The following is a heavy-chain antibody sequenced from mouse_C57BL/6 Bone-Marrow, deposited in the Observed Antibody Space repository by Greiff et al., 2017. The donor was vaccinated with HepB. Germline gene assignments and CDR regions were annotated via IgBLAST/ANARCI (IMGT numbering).Heavy chain of an antibody. Sequence: EVLLVESGGGLVQPKGSLKLSCAASGFTFTTYAMHWVSQAPGQGLEWVARIRSNSSNYATYHADKVKDRFTISRDDSQSMLYLQMNNLKTEDTAMYYCLSLLRSLTSGPYWGQGTRVTVSA. CDR3: LSLLRSLTSGPY. V-gene: IGHV10-3*01. CDR1: GFTFTTYA. D-gene: IGHD1-1*01. CDR2: IRSNSSNYAT. J-gene: IGHJ3*01.